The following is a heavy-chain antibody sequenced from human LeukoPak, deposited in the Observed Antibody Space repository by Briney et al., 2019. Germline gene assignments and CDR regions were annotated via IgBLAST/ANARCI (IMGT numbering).Heavy chain of an antibody. V-gene: IGHV4-34*01. J-gene: IGHJ6*03. CDR2: INHSGST. Sequence: SETLSLTCAVYGGSFSGYYWSWIRQPPGKGLEWIGEINHSGSTNYNPSLKSRVTISVDTSKNQFSLKLSSVTAADTAVYYCARKARYYDSNYYYYYMDVWGKGTTVTISS. D-gene: IGHD3-22*01. CDR1: GGSFSGYY. CDR3: ARKARYYDSNYYYYYMDV.